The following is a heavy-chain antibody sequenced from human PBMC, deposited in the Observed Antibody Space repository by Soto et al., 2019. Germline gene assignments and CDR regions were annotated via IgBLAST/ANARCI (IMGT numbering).Heavy chain of an antibody. CDR2: IYYSGST. J-gene: IGHJ6*02. V-gene: IGHV4-30-4*01. D-gene: IGHD6-19*01. CDR1: GGSISSGDYY. Sequence: QVQLQESGPGLVKPSQTLSLTCTVSGGSISSGDYYWSWIRQPPGKGLEWIGYIYYSGSTYYNPSLKSRVTISVDTSKNQFALKLSSVTAADTAVYYCARDWLGGSYYYYGMDVCGQGTTVTVSS. CDR3: ARDWLGGSYYYYGMDV.